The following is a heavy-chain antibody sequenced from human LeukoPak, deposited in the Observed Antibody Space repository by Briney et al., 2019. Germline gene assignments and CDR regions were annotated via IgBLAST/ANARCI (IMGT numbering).Heavy chain of an antibody. CDR1: GGSFSGYY. V-gene: IGHV4-34*01. CDR2: INHSGST. Sequence: KPSETLSLTCAVYGGSFSGYYWSWIRQPPGKGLEWIGEINHSGSTNYNPSLKSRVTISVDTSKNQFSLKLSSVTAADTAVYYCARGGDFWSGEFDPWGQGTLVTVSS. D-gene: IGHD3-3*01. J-gene: IGHJ5*02. CDR3: ARGGDFWSGEFDP.